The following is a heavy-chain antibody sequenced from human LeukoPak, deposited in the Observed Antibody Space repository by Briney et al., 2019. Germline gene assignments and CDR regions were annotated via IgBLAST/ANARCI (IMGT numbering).Heavy chain of an antibody. V-gene: IGHV3-48*03. Sequence: PGGSLRLSCAASGFTFSSYEMNWVRQAPGKGLEWVSYISSSGSTIYYADSVKGRFTISRDNAKNSLYLQMNSLRAEDTAVYYCARFIAPAGYFDYWGQGTLVTVSS. D-gene: IGHD6-13*01. CDR3: ARFIAPAGYFDY. CDR1: GFTFSSYE. J-gene: IGHJ4*02. CDR2: ISSSGSTI.